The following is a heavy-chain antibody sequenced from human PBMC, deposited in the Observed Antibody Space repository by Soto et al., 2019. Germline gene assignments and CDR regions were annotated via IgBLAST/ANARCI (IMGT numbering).Heavy chain of an antibody. D-gene: IGHD6-19*01. CDR2: ISGSGGST. Sequence: GGSRRLCCGASGVTFSSCAMSWGRQAPGKGLEWVSAISGSGGSTYYADSVKGRFTISRDNSKNTLYLQMNSLRAEDTAVYYCAKGYSSGWYSYYFDYWGQGP. CDR1: GVTFSSCA. CDR3: AKGYSSGWYSYYFDY. V-gene: IGHV3-23*01. J-gene: IGHJ4*02.